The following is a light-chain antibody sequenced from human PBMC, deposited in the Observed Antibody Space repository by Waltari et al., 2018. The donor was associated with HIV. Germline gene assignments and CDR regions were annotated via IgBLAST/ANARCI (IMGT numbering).Light chain of an antibody. CDR1: KLGDQY. J-gene: IGLJ1*01. Sequence: SYELTQPPSVSVSPGQPASITCSGDKLGDQYACWYQQKPGQSPVLVIYQDSKRPSGIPERFSGSNSGNTATLTISGTQAMDEADYYCQAWDSSIPYVFGTGTKVTVL. CDR3: QAWDSSIPYV. V-gene: IGLV3-1*01. CDR2: QDS.